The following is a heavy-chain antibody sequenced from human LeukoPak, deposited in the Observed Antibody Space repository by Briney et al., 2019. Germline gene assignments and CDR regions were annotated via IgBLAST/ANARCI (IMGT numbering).Heavy chain of an antibody. J-gene: IGHJ4*02. CDR1: GGTFSSYA. CDR3: ARDVVGDVGSWLPFDY. V-gene: IGHV1-69*05. Sequence: GASVKVSCKASGGTFSSYAISWVRQAPGQGLEWMGRIIPIFGTANYAQKFQGRVTITTDESTSTAYMELSSLRSEDTAVYYRARDVVGDVGSWLPFDYWGQGTLVTVSS. CDR2: IIPIFGTA. D-gene: IGHD6-13*01.